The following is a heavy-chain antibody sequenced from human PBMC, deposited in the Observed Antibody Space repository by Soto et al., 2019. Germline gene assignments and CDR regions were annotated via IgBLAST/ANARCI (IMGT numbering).Heavy chain of an antibody. CDR3: AMLYFMRCGYPKAIVI. D-gene: IGHD3-22*01. V-gene: IGHV4-59*08. CDR2: IYYSGST. CDR1: GGFTRPYY. J-gene: IGHJ6*04. Sequence: SEARRVTNTGSGGFTRPYYQRWCRLPPGKGQEWIGYIYYSGSTNYNPSLKSRVTISVDTSKSQFSLELSCVTAADTAVYYCAMLYFMRCGYPKAIVIWGTGPMVSRSS.